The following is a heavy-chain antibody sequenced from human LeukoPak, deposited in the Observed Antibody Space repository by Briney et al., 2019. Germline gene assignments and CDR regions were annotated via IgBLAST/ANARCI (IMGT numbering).Heavy chain of an antibody. V-gene: IGHV4-59*01. J-gene: IGHJ5*02. CDR1: GGSISSYY. CDR2: IYYSGST. Sequence: SEALSLTCTVSGGSISSYYWSWIRQPPGKGLEWIGCIYYSGSTNYNPSLKSRVTISVDTSKNQFSLKLSSVTAADTAVYYCARGPYYYDSSGYYHWGQGTLVTVSS. D-gene: IGHD3-22*01. CDR3: ARGPYYYDSSGYYH.